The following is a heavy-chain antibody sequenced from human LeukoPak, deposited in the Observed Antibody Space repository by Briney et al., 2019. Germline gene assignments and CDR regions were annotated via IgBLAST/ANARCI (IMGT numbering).Heavy chain of an antibody. D-gene: IGHD2-2*01. V-gene: IGHV3-30*04. J-gene: IGHJ4*02. CDR1: GFTFSSYA. CDR3: AKAMPRYRGPFDY. Sequence: GRSLRLSCAASGFTFSSYAMHWVRQAPGKGLEWVAVISYDGSNKYYADSVKGRFTISRDNSKNTLYLQMNSLRAEDTAVYYCAKAMPRYRGPFDYWGQGTLVTVSS. CDR2: ISYDGSNK.